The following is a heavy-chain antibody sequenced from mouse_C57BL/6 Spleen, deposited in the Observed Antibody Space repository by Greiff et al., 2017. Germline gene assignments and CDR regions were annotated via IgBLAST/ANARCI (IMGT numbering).Heavy chain of an antibody. V-gene: IGHV3-6*01. J-gene: IGHJ2*01. CDR1: GYSITSGYY. Sequence: EVKLMESGPGLVKPSQSLSLTCSVTGYSITSGYYWNWIRQFPGNKLEWMGYISYDGSNNYNPSLKNRISITRDTSKNQFFLKLNSVTTEDTATYYCARYWDYGRGGRDYWGQGTTLTVSS. CDR2: ISYDGSN. D-gene: IGHD1-1*02. CDR3: ARYWDYGRGGRDY.